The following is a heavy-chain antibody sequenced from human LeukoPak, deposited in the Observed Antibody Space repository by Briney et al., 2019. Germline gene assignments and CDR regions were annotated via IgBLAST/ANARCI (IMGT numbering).Heavy chain of an antibody. Sequence: ASVKVSCKPSGSRFTDYYIHWVRQAPGQRLEWMGWTKAKSRGTSYVQMFQGRVTMTRDTCISTLYMELIRLKSDDTAVYYCARVHGGRELDAFDGWGQGAMLTVPS. CDR3: ARVHGGRELDAFDG. CDR2: TKAKSRGT. CDR1: GSRFTDYY. J-gene: IGHJ3*01. V-gene: IGHV1-2*02. D-gene: IGHD1-7*01.